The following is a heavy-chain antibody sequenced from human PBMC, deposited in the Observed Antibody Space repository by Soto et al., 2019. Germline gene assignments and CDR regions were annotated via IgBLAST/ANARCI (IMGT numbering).Heavy chain of an antibody. V-gene: IGHV3-30*18. Sequence: SLRHSCAASGLTFRSHGMLWVRQAPGKGLEWVAVISYDGSNKYYADSVKGRFTISRDNSKNTLYLQMNSLRAEDTAVYYCAKHPGYCSGGSCYYYYYGMDVWGQGT. J-gene: IGHJ6*02. CDR2: ISYDGSNK. D-gene: IGHD2-15*01. CDR1: GLTFRSHG. CDR3: AKHPGYCSGGSCYYYYYGMDV.